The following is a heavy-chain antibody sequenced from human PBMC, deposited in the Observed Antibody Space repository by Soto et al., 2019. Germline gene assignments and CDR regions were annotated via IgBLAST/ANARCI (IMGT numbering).Heavy chain of an antibody. CDR3: ARGYSSSWYGRYNWFDP. D-gene: IGHD6-13*01. J-gene: IGHJ5*02. V-gene: IGHV4-61*09. CDR2: IYRSGST. CDR1: GASLTSGSYY. Sequence: LSLTCTVSGASLTSGSYYWSWVRQPPGKGLEWIAYIYRSGSTNYNPSLKSRATISVDTSKNQFSLKLTSVTAADTAVYYCARGYSSSWYGRYNWFDPWGQGTLVTVSS.